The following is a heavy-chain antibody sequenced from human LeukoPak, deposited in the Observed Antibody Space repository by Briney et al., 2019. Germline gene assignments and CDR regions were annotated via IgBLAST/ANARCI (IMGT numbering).Heavy chain of an antibody. CDR3: ATFPMYYYDSSGYRVDDY. V-gene: IGHV1-24*01. CDR2: FDPEDGET. Sequence: ASVEVSCKVSGYTLTELSMHWVRQAPGKGLEWMGGFDPEDGETIYAQKFQGRVTMTEDTSTDTAYMELSSLRSEDTAVYYCATFPMYYYDSSGYRVDDYWGQGTLVTVSS. J-gene: IGHJ4*02. CDR1: GYTLTELS. D-gene: IGHD3-22*01.